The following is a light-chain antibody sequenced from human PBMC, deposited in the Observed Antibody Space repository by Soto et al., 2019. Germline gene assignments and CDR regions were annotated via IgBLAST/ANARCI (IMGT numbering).Light chain of an antibody. Sequence: QSALTQPASVSGSPGQSITISCTGTSSDVGGYNYVSWYQQHPGKAPKFMIYDVSNRPSGVSNRFSGSKSGNTASLTISGLQAEDEADYYGSSFTSSNTRVFGTGTKVTVL. J-gene: IGLJ1*01. CDR2: DVS. CDR1: SSDVGGYNY. V-gene: IGLV2-14*01. CDR3: SSFTSSNTRV.